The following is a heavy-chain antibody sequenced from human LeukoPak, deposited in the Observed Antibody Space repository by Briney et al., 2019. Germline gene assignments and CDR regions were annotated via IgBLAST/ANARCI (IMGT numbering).Heavy chain of an antibody. CDR3: ARLKYYGSGSYYFAY. CDR1: GFTFSSYW. CDR2: IDPSDSYT. D-gene: IGHD3-10*01. J-gene: IGHJ4*02. Sequence: PGGSLRLSCAASGFTFSSYWITWVRQMPGKGLEWMGRIDPSDSYTNYSPSFQGHVTISADRSISAAYLQWSSLKASDTAMYYCARLKYYGSGSYYFAYWGQGTLVTVSS. V-gene: IGHV5-10-1*01.